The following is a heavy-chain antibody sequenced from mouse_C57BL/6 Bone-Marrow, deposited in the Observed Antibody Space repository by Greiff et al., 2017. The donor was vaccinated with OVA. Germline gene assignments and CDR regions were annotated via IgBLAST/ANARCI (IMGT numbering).Heavy chain of an antibody. D-gene: IGHD3-2*02. J-gene: IGHJ2*01. CDR1: GFSLTSYG. Sequence: VQGVESGPGLVAPSQSLSITCTVSGFSLTSYGVHWVRQPPGKGLEWLVVIWSDGSTTYNSALISRLSIITDNSKSHVFLIMNSLQTDDTAKYYCARHSTAQAFFDYWGQGTTLTVSS. V-gene: IGHV2-6-1*01. CDR3: ARHSTAQAFFDY. CDR2: IWSDGST.